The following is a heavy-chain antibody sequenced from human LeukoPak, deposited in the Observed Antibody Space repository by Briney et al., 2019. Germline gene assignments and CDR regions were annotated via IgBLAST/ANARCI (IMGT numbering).Heavy chain of an antibody. Sequence: GGSLRLSCAASGFTVSSNYMSWVRQAPGKGLEWVSVIYSGGSTYYADSVKGRFTISRDNSKNTLYLQMNSLRAEDTAVYYCARDGPYGSGSYSLGYWGQGTLVTVSS. V-gene: IGHV3-53*01. CDR1: GFTVSSNY. CDR3: ARDGPYGSGSYSLGY. J-gene: IGHJ4*02. D-gene: IGHD3-10*01. CDR2: IYSGGST.